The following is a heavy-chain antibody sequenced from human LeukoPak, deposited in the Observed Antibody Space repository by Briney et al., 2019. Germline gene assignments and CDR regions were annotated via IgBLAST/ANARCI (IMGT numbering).Heavy chain of an antibody. CDR1: GFTFSSYS. Sequence: GGSLRLSCAASGFTFSSYSMNWVGQAPGRGLEWVSSVSGGDPTTYYADSVKGRFTITRDNSKNTLYLQMNSLRAEDTAVYYCAKHHLYCSSTSCYGSYFDYWGQGTLVTVSS. V-gene: IGHV3-23*01. J-gene: IGHJ4*02. CDR3: AKHHLYCSSTSCYGSYFDY. D-gene: IGHD2-2*01. CDR2: VSGGDPTT.